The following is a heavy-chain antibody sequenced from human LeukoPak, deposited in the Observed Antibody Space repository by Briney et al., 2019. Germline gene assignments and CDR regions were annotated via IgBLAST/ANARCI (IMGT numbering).Heavy chain of an antibody. CDR2: ISGSCGST. V-gene: IGHV3-23*01. Sequence: PGGSLRLSCAASGFTFSSYAMSWVRQAPGKGLEWVSAISGSCGSTYYADSVNGLFTISRDNSKNTLYLQMNSLRAEDTAVYYCAKELLEYSSSSYYYYYYMDVWGKGTTVTVSS. D-gene: IGHD6-6*01. CDR3: AKELLEYSSSSYYYYYYMDV. J-gene: IGHJ6*03. CDR1: GFTFSSYA.